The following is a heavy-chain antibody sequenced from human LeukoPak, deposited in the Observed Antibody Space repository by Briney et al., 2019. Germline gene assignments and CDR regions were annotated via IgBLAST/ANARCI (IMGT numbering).Heavy chain of an antibody. D-gene: IGHD3-10*01. CDR1: GYSISSGYY. J-gene: IGHJ3*02. V-gene: IGHV4-38-2*02. Sequence: KPSETLSLTCTVSGYSISSGYYWGRIRQPPGKGLEWIGSIYHSGRTFYNPSLKSRVTISVDTSKNQFSLKLNSVTAADTAVYYCAKSNGYGLVDIWGQGTMVTVSS. CDR3: AKSNGYGLVDI. CDR2: IYHSGRT.